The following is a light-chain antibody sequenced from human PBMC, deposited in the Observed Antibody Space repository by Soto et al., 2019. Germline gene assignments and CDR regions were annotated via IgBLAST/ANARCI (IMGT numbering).Light chain of an antibody. CDR1: RSISRN. CDR3: PQYHDWLSWA. CDR2: GAS. J-gene: IGKJ1*01. Sequence: MMSQSPATLSVSPGERATLSCRAGRSISRNLAWYQQKPGQAPRLLIYGASTRATGIPARFSGSGSGTDFTLTISCLHSEEFANDFCPQYHDWLSWAFAQGTK. V-gene: IGKV3-15*01.